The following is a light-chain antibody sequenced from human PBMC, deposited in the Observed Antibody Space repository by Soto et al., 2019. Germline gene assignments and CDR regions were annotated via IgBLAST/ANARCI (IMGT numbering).Light chain of an antibody. Sequence: EIVLTQSPATLSLSPGERATLSCRASHNVNTYLAWYQQKPGQAPRLLIYDASNRATGIPARFSGSGSGTDFTLTISSLEPDDVAVSYCQERSGWPLTFGGGTKVEIK. CDR3: QERSGWPLT. CDR1: HNVNTY. J-gene: IGKJ4*01. CDR2: DAS. V-gene: IGKV3-11*01.